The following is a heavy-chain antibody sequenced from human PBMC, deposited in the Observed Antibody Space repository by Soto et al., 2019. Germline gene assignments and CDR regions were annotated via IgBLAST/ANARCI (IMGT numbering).Heavy chain of an antibody. CDR1: AGSITSDEYY. D-gene: IGHD3-10*01. V-gene: IGHV4-31*03. CDR3: ARRPPGSGSSFFDY. J-gene: IGHJ4*02. Sequence: QVQLQESGPGLVKPSQTLSLTCTVSAGSITSDEYYWNWIRYRPGKGLEWIGFIHHTGSTFYNPSLESRASMSIDTSESQFSLHLASVTVADTAVYYCARRPPGSGSSFFDYWGPGTLVTVSS. CDR2: IHHTGST.